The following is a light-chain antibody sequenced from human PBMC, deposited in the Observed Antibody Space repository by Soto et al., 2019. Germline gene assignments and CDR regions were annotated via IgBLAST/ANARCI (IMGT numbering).Light chain of an antibody. Sequence: QSVLTQPRSVSGSPGQSVTISCTGTSSDVGAYNYVSWCQQHPGKAPKLMIYDVSNRPSGVPDRFSGSKSGNTASLIISGLQAEDEADYYCCSYAGSAYVFGTGTKVTVL. J-gene: IGLJ1*01. V-gene: IGLV2-11*01. CDR3: CSYAGSAYV. CDR2: DVS. CDR1: SSDVGAYNY.